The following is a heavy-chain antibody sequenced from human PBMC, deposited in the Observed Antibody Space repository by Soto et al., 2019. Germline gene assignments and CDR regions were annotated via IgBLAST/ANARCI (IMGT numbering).Heavy chain of an antibody. Sequence: QVQLQESGPVLVKPSETLSLTCTVSGGSISSYYWSWIRQPPGKGLEWIGFIYDSGSTNYNPSLKSRVTISVETSQNQFSLKLSSVTAADTAVYYCARHPADYDFWSGPPDYFDYWGQGTLVTVSS. D-gene: IGHD3-3*01. CDR1: GGSISSYY. J-gene: IGHJ4*02. CDR2: IYDSGST. CDR3: ARHPADYDFWSGPPDYFDY. V-gene: IGHV4-59*08.